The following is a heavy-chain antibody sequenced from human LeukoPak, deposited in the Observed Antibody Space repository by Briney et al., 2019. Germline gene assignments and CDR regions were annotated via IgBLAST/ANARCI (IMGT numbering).Heavy chain of an antibody. CDR1: GYTFTGYY. J-gene: IGHJ4*02. D-gene: IGHD3-3*01. V-gene: IGHV1-2*02. CDR2: INPNSAGT. CDR3: ARDDFWSGYYNY. Sequence: ASVKVSCKASGYTFTGYYIHWVRQAPGQGREWMGWINPNSAGTNYVQKFQGRVTMTRDTSISTVYMELSRLNSDDTAVYYCARDDFWSGYYNYWGQGTLVTVSS.